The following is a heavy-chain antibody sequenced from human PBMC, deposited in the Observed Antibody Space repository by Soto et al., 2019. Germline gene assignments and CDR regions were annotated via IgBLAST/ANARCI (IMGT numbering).Heavy chain of an antibody. J-gene: IGHJ5*01. CDR2: VSPNSGNT. CDR3: ARGRFYSETSTWFAF. CDR1: GYTFTDYD. Sequence: QVQLVQSGTEVKKPGASVKVSCKASGYTFTDYDINWVRQAPGQGLEWTGWVSPNSGNTVYAQKFQDRVTMTRDTSISTAYMELSNLRFEDTAMYYCARGRFYSETSTWFAFWGQGTPVTVSS. V-gene: IGHV1-8*01. D-gene: IGHD2-2*01.